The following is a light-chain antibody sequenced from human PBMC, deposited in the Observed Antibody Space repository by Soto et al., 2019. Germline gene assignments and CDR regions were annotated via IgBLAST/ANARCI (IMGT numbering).Light chain of an antibody. CDR1: SSNIGNFY. V-gene: IGLV1-47*01. Sequence: QSVLTQPPSASGTPGQRVIISCSGSSSNIGNFYVYWYQQLPGTAPKLLIYKNNQRPLGVPDRFSGSKSGTSASLAISGLRSEDEADYYCAAWDDSLSGPGVFGGGTQLTVL. CDR2: KNN. CDR3: AAWDDSLSGPGV. J-gene: IGLJ7*01.